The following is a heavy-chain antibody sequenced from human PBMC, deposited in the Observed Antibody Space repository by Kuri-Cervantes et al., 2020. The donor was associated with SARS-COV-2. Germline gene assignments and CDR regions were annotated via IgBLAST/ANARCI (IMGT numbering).Heavy chain of an antibody. CDR1: GDSSSSYS. J-gene: IGHJ4*02. Sequence: SVKVSCKASGDSSSSYSFNWVRQAPGQGLEWMGGIIPMFGTADYAQKFQGRVTITADESTSTVYMELTSLRSDDTAMYYCARDCSGTDCNVIVYALSDWGQGTLVTVSS. CDR3: ARDCSGTDCNVIVYALSD. CDR2: IIPMFGTA. V-gene: IGHV1-69*13. D-gene: IGHD2-8*01.